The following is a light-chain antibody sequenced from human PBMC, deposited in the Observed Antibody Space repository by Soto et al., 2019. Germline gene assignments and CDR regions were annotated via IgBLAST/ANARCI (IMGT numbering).Light chain of an antibody. V-gene: IGKV1D-13*01. CDR2: DAS. J-gene: IGKJ5*01. CDR1: QGISSA. Sequence: AIQLTQSPSSLSASVGDRVTITCRASQGISSALAWYQQKPGKAPKLLIYDASSLESGVPPRFSGSQSATDFTLTISNLQPEDFATFYCQHFKNYPVTIGQETRLQIK. CDR3: QHFKNYPVT.